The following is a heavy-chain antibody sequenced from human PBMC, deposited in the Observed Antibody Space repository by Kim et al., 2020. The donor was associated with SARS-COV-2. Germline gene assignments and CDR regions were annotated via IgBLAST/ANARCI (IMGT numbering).Heavy chain of an antibody. CDR3: AKYAGDEDFDY. D-gene: IGHD3-16*01. V-gene: IGHV3-23*01. Sequence: GGSLRLSCAASGFTFSSYAMSWVRQAPGKGLEWVSAITGSGGNTYYADSVKGRFTISRDNSKNTLYLQMNSLRAGDTAVYYCAKYAGDEDFDYWGQGTLVTVSS. CDR1: GFTFSSYA. J-gene: IGHJ4*02. CDR2: ITGSGGNT.